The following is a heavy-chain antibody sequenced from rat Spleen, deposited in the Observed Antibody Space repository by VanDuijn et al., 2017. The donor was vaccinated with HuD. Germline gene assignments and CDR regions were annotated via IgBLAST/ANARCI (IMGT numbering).Heavy chain of an antibody. CDR3: TRDSYYYGGSFYYWYFDF. CDR2: INYEGTNT. D-gene: IGHD1-12*02. CDR1: GFTFSDYG. J-gene: IGHJ1*01. V-gene: IGHV5-22*01. Sequence: EVQLVESGGGLVQPGRSLKLSCAASGFTFSDYGMAWVRQAPTKGLEWVASINYEGTNTYYGDSVRGRFTISRDNAKSTLYLQMNSLQTDDTAIYYCTRDSYYYGGSFYYWYFDFWGPGIMVTVSS.